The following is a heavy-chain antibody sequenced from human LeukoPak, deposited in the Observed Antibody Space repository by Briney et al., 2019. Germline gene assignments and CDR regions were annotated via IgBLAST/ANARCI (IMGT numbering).Heavy chain of an antibody. CDR2: IYHSGST. V-gene: IGHV4-4*02. J-gene: IGHJ4*02. CDR1: GGSISSSNW. D-gene: IGHD2-2*01. Sequence: SGTLSLTCAVSGGSISSSNWWSWVRQPPGKGLEWIGEIYHSGSTNYNPSLKSRVTISVDKSKNQFSLKLSPVTAADTAVYYCAREGCSSTSCYYDYWGQGTLVTVSS. CDR3: AREGCSSTSCYYDY.